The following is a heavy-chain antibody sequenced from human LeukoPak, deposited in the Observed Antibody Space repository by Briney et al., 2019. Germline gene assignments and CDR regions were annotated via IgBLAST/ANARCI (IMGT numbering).Heavy chain of an antibody. D-gene: IGHD5-24*01. CDR2: IYHSGST. CDR1: GYSISSSNW. J-gene: IGHJ4*02. V-gene: IGHV4-4*02. CDR3: ARRGRWLQSCDY. Sequence: SSETLSLTCTVSGYSISSSNWWSWVRQPPGKGLEWIGEIYHSGSTNYNPSLKSRVTISVDTSKNQFSLKLSSVTAADTAVYYCARRGRWLQSCDYWGQGTLVTVSS.